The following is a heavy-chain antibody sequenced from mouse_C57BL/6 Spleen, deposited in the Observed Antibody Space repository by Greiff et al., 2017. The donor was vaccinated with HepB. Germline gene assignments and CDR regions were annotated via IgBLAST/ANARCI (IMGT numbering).Heavy chain of an antibody. CDR3: ARSYDYDRVDY. J-gene: IGHJ2*01. Sequence: QVQLQQSGPELVKPGASVKISCKASGYAFSSSWMNWVKQRPGKGLEWIGRIYPGDGDTNYNGKFKGKATLTAAKSSSTAYMQLSSLTFEDSAVYFCARSYDYDRVDYWGQGTTLTVSS. CDR1: GYAFSSSW. CDR2: IYPGDGDT. V-gene: IGHV1-82*01. D-gene: IGHD2-4*01.